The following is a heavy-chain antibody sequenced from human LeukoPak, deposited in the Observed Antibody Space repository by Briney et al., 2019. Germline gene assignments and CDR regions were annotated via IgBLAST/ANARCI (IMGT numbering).Heavy chain of an antibody. Sequence: GRSLRLSRAGSGFTFSTYAMHWVRQAPGKGLEWVAVISYDGSNKYYADSVKGRFTISRDNSKNTLYLQMNSLRAEDTAVYYCARDQGYSYGYDAWGQGTLVTVSS. V-gene: IGHV3-30-3*01. CDR1: GFTFSTYA. CDR3: ARDQGYSYGYDA. J-gene: IGHJ5*02. D-gene: IGHD5-18*01. CDR2: ISYDGSNK.